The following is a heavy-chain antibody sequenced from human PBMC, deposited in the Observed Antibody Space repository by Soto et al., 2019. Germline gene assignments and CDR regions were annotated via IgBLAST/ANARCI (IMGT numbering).Heavy chain of an antibody. D-gene: IGHD3-22*01. J-gene: IGHJ5*02. CDR2: MNPNSGNA. CDR3: ARETSSGYQNWFDP. CDR1: GYTFTSYD. Sequence: ASVKVSCKASGYTFTSYDINWVRQATGQGLEWMGWMNPNSGNAGYAQKFQGRVTMTTDTSTSTAYMELRSLRSDDTAVYYCARETSSGYQNWFDPWGQG. V-gene: IGHV1-8*01.